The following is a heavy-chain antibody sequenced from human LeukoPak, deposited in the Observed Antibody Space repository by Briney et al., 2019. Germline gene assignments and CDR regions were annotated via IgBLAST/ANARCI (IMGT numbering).Heavy chain of an antibody. V-gene: IGHV1-18*01. D-gene: IGHD6-19*01. CDR2: ISAYNGNT. J-gene: IGHJ4*02. CDR3: ARDRGSGSELDY. Sequence: GASVKVSCKASGYTFTSYGISWVRQAPGQGLEWMGWISAYNGNTNYAQKLQGRVTMTRDTSISTAYMELSRLRSDDTAVYYCARDRGSGSELDYWGQGTLVTVSS. CDR1: GYTFTSYG.